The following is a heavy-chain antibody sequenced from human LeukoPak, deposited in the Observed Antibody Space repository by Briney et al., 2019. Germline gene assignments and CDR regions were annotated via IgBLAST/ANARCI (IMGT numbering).Heavy chain of an antibody. Sequence: ASVKVSCKASGYTFTRYYVHWVRQAPGQGLEWMGIINPTSGNTDYAQNFQGRVTMTRDMSTSTVYMELSSLRSEDTAVYYCARYGFSSVWQGGWHAFDIWGLGTMVTVSS. D-gene: IGHD6-25*01. CDR1: GYTFTRYY. CDR3: ARYGFSSVWQGGWHAFDI. CDR2: INPTSGNT. V-gene: IGHV1-46*01. J-gene: IGHJ3*02.